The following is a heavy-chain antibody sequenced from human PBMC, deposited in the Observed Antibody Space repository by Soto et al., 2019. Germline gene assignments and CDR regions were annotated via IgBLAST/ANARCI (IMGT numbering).Heavy chain of an antibody. CDR2: SKNKAQSYTT. V-gene: IGHV3-72*01. CDR3: ARGPRVPGTVGMDV. CDR1: GFTCSDHY. J-gene: IGHJ6*04. Sequence: GGSLRLSCAASGFTCSDHYMDWVRQAPGKGLEWVGRSKNKAQSYTTEYAASVKGRFTISREDSKNSLYLQMNSLKTEDTAVYYCARGPRVPGTVGMDVWGKGTTVTVSS. D-gene: IGHD1-7*01.